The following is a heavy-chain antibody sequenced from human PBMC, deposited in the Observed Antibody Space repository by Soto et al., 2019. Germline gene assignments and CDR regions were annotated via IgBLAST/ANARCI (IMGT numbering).Heavy chain of an antibody. J-gene: IGHJ4*02. CDR1: GFTFSSYA. CDR3: ARDGVAVAGTVRGGFDY. Sequence: SLRLSCAASGFTFSSYAMSWFRQAPGKGLEWVSAISGSGGSTYYADSVKGRFTISRDNSKNTLYLQMNSLRAEDTAVYYCARDGVAVAGTVRGGFDYWGQGTLVTVSS. V-gene: IGHV3-23*01. CDR2: ISGSGGST. D-gene: IGHD6-19*01.